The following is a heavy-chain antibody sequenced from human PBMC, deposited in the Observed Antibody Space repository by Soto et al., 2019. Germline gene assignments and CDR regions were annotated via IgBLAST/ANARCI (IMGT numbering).Heavy chain of an antibody. Sequence: EVQLVESGGGLVQPGGSLRLSCAASGFTFSTYWMHWVRQVPGKGLVWVSRINSDGSTTSYADSVKGRFTISRDNAKNTLCRQMNSLRAEGTSVYYCAGGVATLLAWGQGTLVTVSS. CDR1: GFTFSTYW. V-gene: IGHV3-74*01. CDR3: AGGVATLLA. D-gene: IGHD5-12*01. CDR2: INSDGSTT. J-gene: IGHJ5*02.